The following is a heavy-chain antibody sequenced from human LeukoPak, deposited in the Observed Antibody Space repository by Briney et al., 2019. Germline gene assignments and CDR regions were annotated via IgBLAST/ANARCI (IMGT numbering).Heavy chain of an antibody. Sequence: SGGPLRLSCAASGFTFSSYAMHWVRQAPGKGLEWVAVISYDGSNKYYADSVKGRFTISRDNSKNTLYLQMNSLRAEDTAVYYCARDLGAAAPYWGQGTLVTVSS. CDR2: ISYDGSNK. V-gene: IGHV3-30-3*01. J-gene: IGHJ4*02. CDR3: ARDLGAAAPY. CDR1: GFTFSSYA. D-gene: IGHD6-13*01.